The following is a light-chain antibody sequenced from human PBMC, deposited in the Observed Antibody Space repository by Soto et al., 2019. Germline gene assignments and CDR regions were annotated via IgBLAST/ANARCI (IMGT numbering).Light chain of an antibody. V-gene: IGKV3-20*01. CDR2: GAS. CDR3: QQYGSSPLT. CDR1: QSVSSSY. J-gene: IGKJ4*01. Sequence: EIVLTQSPGTLSLSPGERATLSCRASQSVSSSYLAWYQQKPGQAPRLLIYGASSRATGIPDRFSGSGSGTDFTIIISRLEPEDFAVYYYQQYGSSPLTFGGGTKVEIK.